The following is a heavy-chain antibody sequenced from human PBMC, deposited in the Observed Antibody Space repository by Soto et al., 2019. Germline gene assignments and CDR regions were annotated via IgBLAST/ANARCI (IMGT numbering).Heavy chain of an antibody. V-gene: IGHV5-51*01. Sequence: GESLKISCKGSGYSFTSYWIGWVRQMPGKGLEWMGIIYPGDSDTRYSPSFQGQVTISADKSISTAYLQWSSLKASDTAMYYCARQSQEDYIWGSYRAFDIWGQGTMVTVS. J-gene: IGHJ3*02. CDR1: GYSFTSYW. D-gene: IGHD3-16*02. CDR2: IYPGDSDT. CDR3: ARQSQEDYIWGSYRAFDI.